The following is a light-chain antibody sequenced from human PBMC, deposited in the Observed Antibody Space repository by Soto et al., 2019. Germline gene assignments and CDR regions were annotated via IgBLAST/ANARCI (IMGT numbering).Light chain of an antibody. CDR1: SSNIGAHYD. Sequence: QSVLTQPPSVSGAPGQRVTMSCTGSSSNIGAHYDVHWYQQLPGTAPKLLIYGNSNRPSGVPDRFSGSKSGTSASLAITGLQAEDEADYYCQSYDSSLSGYVFGTGTQLTVL. J-gene: IGLJ1*01. V-gene: IGLV1-40*01. CDR2: GNS. CDR3: QSYDSSLSGYV.